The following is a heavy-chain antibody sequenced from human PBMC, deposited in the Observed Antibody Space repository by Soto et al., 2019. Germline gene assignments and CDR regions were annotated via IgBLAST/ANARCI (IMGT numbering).Heavy chain of an antibody. CDR2: INPSGDT. V-gene: IGHV1-46*01. CDR3: ARSIGLVTGLDY. J-gene: IGHJ6*02. CDR1: GDTFTRDY. D-gene: IGHD2-21*02. Sequence: ASVKVSCKASGDTFTRDYMHCVLQAPGQGLEWMGIINPSGDTSYAQKFQGRVTMTRDTSASTAYMELSSLRSEDTVLYYCARSIGLVTGLDYWGQGTTVTVS.